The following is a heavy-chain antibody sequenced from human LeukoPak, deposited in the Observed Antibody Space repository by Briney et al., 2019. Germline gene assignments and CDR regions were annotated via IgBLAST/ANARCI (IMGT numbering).Heavy chain of an antibody. J-gene: IGHJ3*02. D-gene: IGHD3-22*01. CDR3: ARVYDSSGYYYVDAFDI. CDR2: INPNSGGT. CDR1: GYTFTSYD. Sequence: GASVKVSCKASGYTFTSYDINWVRQAPGQGLEWMGWINPNSGGTNYAQKFQGRVTMTRDTSISTAYMELSRLRSDDTAVYYCARVYDSSGYYYVDAFDIWGQGTMVTVSS. V-gene: IGHV1-2*02.